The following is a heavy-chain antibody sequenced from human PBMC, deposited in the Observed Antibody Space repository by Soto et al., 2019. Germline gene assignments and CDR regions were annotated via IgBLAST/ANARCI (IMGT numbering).Heavy chain of an antibody. Sequence: GGSLRLSCAASGFTFSSYAMTWVRQAPGKGLEWVSTISGSGGSTFYADSVKGRFTISRDNSKNTLYLQLNSLRADDTAVYYCAKSSGAQVATATCFDFWGQGTLVTVSS. J-gene: IGHJ4*02. V-gene: IGHV3-23*01. CDR2: ISGSGGST. D-gene: IGHD2-15*01. CDR1: GFTFSSYA. CDR3: AKSSGAQVATATCFDF.